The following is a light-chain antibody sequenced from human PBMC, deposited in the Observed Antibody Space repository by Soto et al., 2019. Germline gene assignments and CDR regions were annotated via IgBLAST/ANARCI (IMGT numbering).Light chain of an antibody. J-gene: IGLJ1*01. CDR1: SSDVCGYNS. CDR2: DVS. Sequence: ALTQPASVSGSPGQSITISCTGTSSDVCGYNSVSWYQHHPGKAPKLMIFDVSDRPSGVSSRFSGSKSGNTASLTISGLQAEDEADYYCSSYTTSSTPHYVFGPGTKVTVL. V-gene: IGLV2-14*03. CDR3: SSYTTSSTPHYV.